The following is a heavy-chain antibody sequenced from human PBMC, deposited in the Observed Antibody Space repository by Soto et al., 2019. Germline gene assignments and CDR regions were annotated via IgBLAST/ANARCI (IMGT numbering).Heavy chain of an antibody. Sequence: SQTLSLTCAISGDSVSSNSAAWNWIRQSPSRGLEWLGRTYYRSKWYNDYAVSVKGRITINPDTSKNQFSLQLNSVTPEDTAVYYCARDCTNGVCYPSYHYGMDVWGQGTTVTVSS. CDR2: TYYRSKWYN. V-gene: IGHV6-1*01. D-gene: IGHD2-8*01. CDR1: GDSVSSNSAA. J-gene: IGHJ6*02. CDR3: ARDCTNGVCYPSYHYGMDV.